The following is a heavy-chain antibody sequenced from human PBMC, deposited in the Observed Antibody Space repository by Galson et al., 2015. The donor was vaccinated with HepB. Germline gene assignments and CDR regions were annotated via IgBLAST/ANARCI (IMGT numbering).Heavy chain of an antibody. CDR3: GCYGGKTPAAFDN. J-gene: IGHJ3*02. CDR2: ISRDGSNK. D-gene: IGHD4-23*01. V-gene: IGHV3-30*03. CDR1: GFTFSSYG. Sequence: SLRLSCAAPGFTFSSYGMHWVRQAPGKGLEWVAVISRDGSNKTSADSVKGRITFSRDNSKNTLDLQLNSRSAQDTAVYYCGCYGGKTPAAFDNRGQGTMVTVSS.